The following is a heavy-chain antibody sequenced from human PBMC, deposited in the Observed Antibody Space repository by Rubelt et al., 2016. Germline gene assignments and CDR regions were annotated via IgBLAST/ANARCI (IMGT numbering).Heavy chain of an antibody. CDR1: GFTFSSYW. D-gene: IGHD1-1*01. CDR2: INSDGSST. CDR3: ARAGPGGYYFDY. J-gene: IGHJ4*02. Sequence: EVQLVESGGGLVKPGGSLRLSCAASGFTFSSYWMHWVRQAPGKGLVWVSRINSDGSSTSYADSVKGRFTISRDNSKNTLYLQMNSLRAEDTAVYYCARAGPGGYYFDYWGQGTLVTVSS. V-gene: IGHV3-74*02.